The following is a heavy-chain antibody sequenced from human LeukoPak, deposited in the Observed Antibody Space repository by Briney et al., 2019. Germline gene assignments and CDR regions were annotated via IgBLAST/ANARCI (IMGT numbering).Heavy chain of an antibody. D-gene: IGHD6-13*01. V-gene: IGHV4-39*01. J-gene: IGHJ5*02. CDR3: ARRDSSSWYIWFDP. Sequence: PSETLSLTCTVSGGSISSYYWGWIRQPPGKGLEWIGSIYYSGSTYYNPSLKSRVTISVDTSKNQFSLKLSSVTAADTAVYYCARRDSSSWYIWFDPWGQGTLVTVSS. CDR1: GGSISSYY. CDR2: IYYSGST.